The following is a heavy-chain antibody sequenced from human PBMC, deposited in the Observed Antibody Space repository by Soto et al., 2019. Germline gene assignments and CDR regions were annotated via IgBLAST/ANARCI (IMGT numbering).Heavy chain of an antibody. CDR3: ARDPSTINKLIGVWFDP. CDR1: GGTFSSYA. J-gene: IGHJ5*02. Sequence: SVKVSCKASGGTFSSYAISWVRQAPGQGLEWMGGIKPISDITNYAQRFQGRVTFTADASTSTVYLELSSLRSEDTAMYYCARDPSTINKLIGVWFDPWGQGTLVTVSS. D-gene: IGHD4-4*01. CDR2: IKPISDIT. V-gene: IGHV1-69*13.